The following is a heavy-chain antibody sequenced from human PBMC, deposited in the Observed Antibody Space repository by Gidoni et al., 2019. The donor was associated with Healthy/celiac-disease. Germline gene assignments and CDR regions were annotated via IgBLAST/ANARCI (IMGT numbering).Heavy chain of an antibody. J-gene: IGHJ5*02. D-gene: IGHD6-19*01. CDR3: ARASVAGWGDWFDP. CDR2: ISSSSSYI. CDR1: GSTFSSYS. V-gene: IGHV3-21*01. Sequence: EVQLVESGGGLVKPGGSLRLSCAASGSTFSSYSMNWVRQAPGKGLEWVSSISSSSSYIYYADSVKGRFTISRDNAKNSLYLQMNSLRAEDTAVYYCARASVAGWGDWFDPWGQGTLVTVSS.